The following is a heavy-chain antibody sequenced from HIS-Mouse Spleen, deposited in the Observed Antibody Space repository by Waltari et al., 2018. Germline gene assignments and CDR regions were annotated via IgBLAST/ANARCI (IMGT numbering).Heavy chain of an antibody. J-gene: IGHJ4*02. CDR1: GFTSSSYG. CDR3: ARALHQLDY. D-gene: IGHD2-2*01. Sequence: EVQLVESGGGLVQPGGSLRLSCAASGFTSSSYGMRWVRQAPGKGLEWVANIKQDGSEKYYVDSVKGRFTISRDNAKNSLYLQMNSLRAEDTAVYYCARALHQLDYWGQGTLVTVSS. V-gene: IGHV3-7*01. CDR2: IKQDGSEK.